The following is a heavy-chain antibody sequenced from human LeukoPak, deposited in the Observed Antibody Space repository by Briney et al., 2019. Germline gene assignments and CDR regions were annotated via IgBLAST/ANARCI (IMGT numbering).Heavy chain of an antibody. D-gene: IGHD6-6*01. J-gene: IGHJ4*02. CDR2: ISYSASS. V-gene: IGHV4-59*12. CDR3: ARKAKYSSSSDY. CDR1: GGSISSYY. Sequence: SETLSLTCTVSGGSISSYYWSWIRQPPGKGLEWLGYISYSASSNYNPSLKSRVSISVDTSKNKFSLKLSSVTAADTAVYYCARKAKYSSSSDYWGQGTLVTVSS.